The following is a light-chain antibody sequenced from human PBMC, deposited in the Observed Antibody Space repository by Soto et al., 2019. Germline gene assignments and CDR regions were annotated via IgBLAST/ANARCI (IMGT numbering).Light chain of an antibody. CDR2: DVS. V-gene: IGLV2-14*01. CDR1: SSDIGAFDL. CDR3: SSYTITSTRL. J-gene: IGLJ1*01. Sequence: QSALTQPASVSGSPGQSITISCTGSSSDIGAFDLVSWYQQHPGKAPKVMIYDVSIRPSGVSNRFSGSKSGNAASLTISGLQAEDEADYYCSSYTITSTRLFGTGTKVTVL.